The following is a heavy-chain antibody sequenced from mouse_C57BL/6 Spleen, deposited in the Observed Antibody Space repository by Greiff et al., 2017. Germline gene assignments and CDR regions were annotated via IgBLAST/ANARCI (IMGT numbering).Heavy chain of an antibody. D-gene: IGHD1-1*01. V-gene: IGHV1-50*01. CDR1: GYTFTSYW. Sequence: QVQLQQPGAELVKPGASVKLSCKASGYTFTSYWMQWVKQRPGQGLAWIGEIDPSDSYTNYNQKFKGKATLTVDTSSSTAYMQLSSLTSEDSAVYYCANYGSSYWYFDVGGTGTTVTVSS. CDR3: ANYGSSYWYFDV. CDR2: IDPSDSYT. J-gene: IGHJ1*03.